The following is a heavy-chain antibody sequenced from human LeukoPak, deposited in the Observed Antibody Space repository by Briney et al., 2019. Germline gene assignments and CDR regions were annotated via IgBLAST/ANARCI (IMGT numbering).Heavy chain of an antibody. CDR2: IYSGGST. CDR1: GITVSRNH. Sequence: GGSLTLSCAASGITVSRNHMSWVRQAPGKGLEWVSGIYSGGSTFDADSVKGRFTSSRDTSKNNFYLQMNSLRVEDTAVYYCAREATAPRPFSTDYYYYMDVWGKGTTVTVSS. V-gene: IGHV3-66*02. D-gene: IGHD6-6*01. J-gene: IGHJ6*03. CDR3: AREATAPRPFSTDYYYYMDV.